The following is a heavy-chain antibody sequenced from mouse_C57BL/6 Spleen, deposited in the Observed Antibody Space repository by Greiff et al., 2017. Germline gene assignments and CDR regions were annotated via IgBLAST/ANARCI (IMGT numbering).Heavy chain of an antibody. CDR1: GYAFSSSW. CDR3: ARKSYYGYDGAMDY. CDR2: IYPGDGDT. J-gene: IGHJ4*01. D-gene: IGHD2-2*01. Sequence: VKLVESGPELVKPGASVKISCKASGYAFSSSWMNWVKQRPGKGLEWIGRIYPGDGDTNYNGKVKGKATLTADKSSSTAYMQLSSLTSEDSAVYFCARKSYYGYDGAMDYWGQGTSVTVSS. V-gene: IGHV1-82*01.